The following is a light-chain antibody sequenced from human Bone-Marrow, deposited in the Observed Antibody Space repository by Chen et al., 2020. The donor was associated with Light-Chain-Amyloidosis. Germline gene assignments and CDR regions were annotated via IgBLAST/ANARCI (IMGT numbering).Light chain of an antibody. CDR3: ATWDGSLSGVV. V-gene: IGLV1-47*01. CDR2: KND. CDR1: GSNIGSHD. Sequence: HSVLTPPPSTSATPGQRVTVSCSGSGSNIGSHDVFWYQQVPGKAPKLLIFKNDQRPSGVPDRFSAFKSGTAASLAIRGLRSEDEADYHCATWDGSLSGVVFGGGTKVTVL. J-gene: IGLJ2*01.